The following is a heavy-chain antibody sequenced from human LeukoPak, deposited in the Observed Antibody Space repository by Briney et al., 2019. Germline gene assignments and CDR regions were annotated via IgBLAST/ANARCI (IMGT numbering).Heavy chain of an antibody. J-gene: IGHJ4*02. CDR2: IYYSGST. V-gene: IGHV4-59*01. Sequence: SETLSLTCTVSGGSISSYYWSWIRQPPGKGLEWIGYIYYSGSTNYNPSLKSRVTISVDTSKNQFSLKLSSVTAADTAVYYCARSARKGLWFSLLLWGQGALVTVSS. D-gene: IGHD4/OR15-4a*01. CDR3: ARSARKGLWFSLLL. CDR1: GGSISSYY.